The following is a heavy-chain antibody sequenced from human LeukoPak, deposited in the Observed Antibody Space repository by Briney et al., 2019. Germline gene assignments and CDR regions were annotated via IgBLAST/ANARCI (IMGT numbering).Heavy chain of an antibody. CDR1: GGSISSYY. CDR2: IYYSGST. CDR3: ARAIERRVAARRGALFDY. D-gene: IGHD6-6*01. V-gene: IGHV4-59*01. Sequence: SETLSLTCTVSGGSISSYYWSWIRQPPGKGLEWIGYIYYSGSTNYNPSLKSRVTISVDTSKNQFSLKLSSVTAADTAVYYCARAIERRVAARRGALFDYWGQGTLVTVSS. J-gene: IGHJ4*02.